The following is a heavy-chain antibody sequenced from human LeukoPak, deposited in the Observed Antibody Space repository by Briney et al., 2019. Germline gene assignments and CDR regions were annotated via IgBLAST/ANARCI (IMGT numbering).Heavy chain of an antibody. Sequence: GSSLRLSCVASGFTFSRSGMHWVRQAPGKGLEWVAVVSNDGSNKHYADSVKGRFTISRDNSKNTLYLEMNSVRPEDTAVYYCAKDPGIAAAGPYYGMGVWGQGTTATVSS. CDR2: VSNDGSNK. J-gene: IGHJ6*02. V-gene: IGHV3-30*18. CDR1: GFTFSRSG. CDR3: AKDPGIAAAGPYYGMGV. D-gene: IGHD6-13*01.